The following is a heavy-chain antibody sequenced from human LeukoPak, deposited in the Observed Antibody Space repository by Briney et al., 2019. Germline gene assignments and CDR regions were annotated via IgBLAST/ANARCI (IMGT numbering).Heavy chain of an antibody. D-gene: IGHD6-19*01. Sequence: GGSLRLSCAASGFIFSTYNMNWVRQAPGKGLEWVSFISGSSSHIFYADSVKGRSTISRDNAKNSLYLQMNSLRAEDTAVYYCARGKYSSGWFDYWGREPWSPSPQ. CDR3: ARGKYSSGWFDY. J-gene: IGHJ4*02. CDR1: GFIFSTYN. CDR2: ISGSSSHI. V-gene: IGHV3-21*01.